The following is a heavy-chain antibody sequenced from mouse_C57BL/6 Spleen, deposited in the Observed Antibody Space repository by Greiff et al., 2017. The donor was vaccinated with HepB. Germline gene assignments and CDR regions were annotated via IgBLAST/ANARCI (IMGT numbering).Heavy chain of an antibody. Sequence: VQLQQPGAELVRPGASVKLSCTASGFNIKDYYMHWVQQRPEQGLEWIGRIDPEDGDTEYAPKFQGKATMTADKSSNTAYLQLSSLTSEDTAVYYCTTGYSNYPFAYWGQGTLVTVSA. D-gene: IGHD2-5*01. CDR3: TTGYSNYPFAY. CDR2: IDPEDGDT. V-gene: IGHV14-1*01. J-gene: IGHJ3*01. CDR1: GFNIKDYY.